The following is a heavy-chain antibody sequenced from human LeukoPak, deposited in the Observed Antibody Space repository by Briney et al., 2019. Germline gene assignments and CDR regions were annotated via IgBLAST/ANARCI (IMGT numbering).Heavy chain of an antibody. V-gene: IGHV1-18*01. CDR1: GYTFTSYG. J-gene: IGHJ3*02. CDR2: ISAYNGNT. Sequence: ASVKVSCKASGYTFTSYGISWVRQAPGQGLEWIGWISAYNGNTNYAQKLQGRVTMTTDTSTSTAYMELRSLRSDDTAVYYCAREIGVYCSSTSCYPDDAFDIWGQGTMVTVSS. CDR3: AREIGVYCSSTSCYPDDAFDI. D-gene: IGHD2-2*01.